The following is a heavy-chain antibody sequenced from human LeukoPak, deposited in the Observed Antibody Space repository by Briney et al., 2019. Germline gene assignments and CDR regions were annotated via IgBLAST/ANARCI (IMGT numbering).Heavy chain of an antibody. CDR2: FDPEDGET. Sequence: ASVTDTLKVSGYTLTELSMHWVRQAPGKGLEWMGGFDPEDGETIYAQKFQGRVTMTEDTSTDTAYMELSSLRSEDTAVYYCATVITPAEVQYFQQWGQGTLVTVSS. V-gene: IGHV1-24*01. CDR3: ATVITPAEVQYFQQ. CDR1: GYTLTELS. D-gene: IGHD3-22*01. J-gene: IGHJ1*01.